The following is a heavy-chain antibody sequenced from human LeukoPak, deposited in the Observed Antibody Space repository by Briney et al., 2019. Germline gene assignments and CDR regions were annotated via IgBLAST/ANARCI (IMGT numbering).Heavy chain of an antibody. J-gene: IGHJ4*02. Sequence: ASVKVSCKASGYTFTGYYMHWVRQAPGQGLEWTGWINPNSGGTNYAQKFQGRVTMTRDTSISTAYMELSRLRSDDTAVYYCARGKVLRYFDWLLGSNYWGQGTLVTVSS. CDR3: ARGKVLRYFDWLLGSNY. D-gene: IGHD3-9*01. V-gene: IGHV1-2*02. CDR1: GYTFTGYY. CDR2: INPNSGGT.